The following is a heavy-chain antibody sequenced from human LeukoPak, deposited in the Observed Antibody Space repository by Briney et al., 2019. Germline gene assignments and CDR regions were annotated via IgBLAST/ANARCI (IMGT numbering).Heavy chain of an antibody. CDR3: ARGRLQYSNYPDY. Sequence: GGSLRLSCAASAFTFSSYSMNWVRQAPGKGLVWVSRINSDGSSTSYADSVKGRFTISRDNAKNTLYLQMNSLRAEDTAVYYCARGRLQYSNYPDYWGQGTLFTVSS. CDR1: AFTFSSYS. CDR2: INSDGSST. V-gene: IGHV3-74*01. D-gene: IGHD4-11*01. J-gene: IGHJ4*02.